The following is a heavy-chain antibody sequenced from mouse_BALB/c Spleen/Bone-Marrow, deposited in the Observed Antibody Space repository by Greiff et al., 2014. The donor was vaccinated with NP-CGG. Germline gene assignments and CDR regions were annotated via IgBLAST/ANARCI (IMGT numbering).Heavy chain of an antibody. CDR1: GFTFTDYY. J-gene: IGHJ2*01. CDR2: IRNKANGYTT. D-gene: IGHD2-4*01. CDR3: ARDRGLTYFDY. Sequence: DVQLVESGGGLVLPGGSLRLSCATSGFTFTDYYMSWVRQPPGKALEWLGFIRNKANGYTTEYSASVKGRFTISRDNSQSILYLQMNTLRAEDSATYYCARDRGLTYFDYWGQGTTLTVSS. V-gene: IGHV7-3*02.